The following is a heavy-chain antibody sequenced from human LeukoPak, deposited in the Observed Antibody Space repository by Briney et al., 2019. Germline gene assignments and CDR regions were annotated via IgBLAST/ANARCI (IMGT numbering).Heavy chain of an antibody. V-gene: IGHV3-23*01. J-gene: IGHJ4*02. CDR3: VRDYNYALDY. CDR2: ISASGRDT. Sequence: PGGSLRLSCAASGFTFSSYAMSWVRQAPGKGLEWVSVISASGRDTFYADSVKGRSTISRDNSKNTLYLQMNSLRDEDTAVYYCVRDYNYALDYWGQGTLVTVSS. D-gene: IGHD1-1*01. CDR1: GFTFSSYA.